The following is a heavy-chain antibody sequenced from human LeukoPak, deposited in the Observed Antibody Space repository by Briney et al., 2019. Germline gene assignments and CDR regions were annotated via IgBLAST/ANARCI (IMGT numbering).Heavy chain of an antibody. J-gene: IGHJ4*02. CDR2: ISYDGSNE. CDR1: GFTFSTYG. V-gene: IGHV3-30*18. Sequence: GGSLRLSCAASGFTFSTYGMHWVRQAPGKGLEWVAVISYDGSNEYYADSVKGRFTISRDNSKNTLYLQMSSLRAEDTAVHYCAKEFNRGLPDYWGQGTLVTVPS. D-gene: IGHD2-21*01. CDR3: AKEFNRGLPDY.